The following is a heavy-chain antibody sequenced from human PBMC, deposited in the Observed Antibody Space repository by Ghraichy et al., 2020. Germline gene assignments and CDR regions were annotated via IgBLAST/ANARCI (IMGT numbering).Heavy chain of an antibody. CDR3: VRDKTAPSFDP. V-gene: IGHV3-7*01. D-gene: IGHD5-18*01. CDR1: GFTFTTYW. CDR2: TDRHGNRK. J-gene: IGHJ5*02. Sequence: GESLNISCAASGFTFTTYWMSWVRQAPGKGPEWVANTDRHGNRKYYVDSVKGRFTISRDNAENSLYLEMNSLRAEDTAMYYCVRDKTAPSFDPWGQGTLVTVSS.